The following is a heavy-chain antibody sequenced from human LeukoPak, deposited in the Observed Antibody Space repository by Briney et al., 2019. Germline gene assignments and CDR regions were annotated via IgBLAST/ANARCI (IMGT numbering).Heavy chain of an antibody. J-gene: IGHJ4*02. Sequence: SETLSLTCTVSGGSVSSGSYYWSWIRQPPGKGLEWIGYIYYSGSTNYNPSLKSRVTISVDTSKNQFSLKLSSVTAADTAVYYCARGAGWELPVCIDYWGQGALVTVSS. V-gene: IGHV4-61*01. D-gene: IGHD1-26*01. CDR3: ARGAGWELPVCIDY. CDR2: IYYSGST. CDR1: GGSVSSGSYY.